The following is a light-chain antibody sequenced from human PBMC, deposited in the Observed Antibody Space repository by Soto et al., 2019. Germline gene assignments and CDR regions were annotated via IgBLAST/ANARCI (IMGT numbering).Light chain of an antibody. CDR2: GAS. J-gene: IGKJ5*01. CDR3: QQYNNWPIT. Sequence: EIVMTQSPATLSVSPVERATLSCMASQSIRNNLIWYQQKSGQAPRLLIYGASTRATGIPARFSGSGSGTEFTLTISSLQSEDFAVYYCQQYNNWPITFGQGTRLEIK. V-gene: IGKV3-15*01. CDR1: QSIRNN.